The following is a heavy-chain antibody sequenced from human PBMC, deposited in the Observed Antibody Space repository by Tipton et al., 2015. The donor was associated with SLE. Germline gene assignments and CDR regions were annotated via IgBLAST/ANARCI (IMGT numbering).Heavy chain of an antibody. Sequence: TLSLTCAVSGYSVSSGYYWGWIRQPPGKGLEWIGEINHSGSTNYNPSLKSRVTISVDTSKNQFSLKLSSVTAADTAVYYCARVGFWSGYSIDYFDYWGQGTLVTVSS. J-gene: IGHJ4*02. CDR1: GYSVSSGYY. V-gene: IGHV4-38-2*01. CDR2: INHSGST. D-gene: IGHD3-3*01. CDR3: ARVGFWSGYSIDYFDY.